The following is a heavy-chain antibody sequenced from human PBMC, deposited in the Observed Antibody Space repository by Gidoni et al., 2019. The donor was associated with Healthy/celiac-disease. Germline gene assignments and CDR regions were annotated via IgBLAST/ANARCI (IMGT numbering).Heavy chain of an antibody. D-gene: IGHD3-3*01. Sequence: EVQLLQSGGGLVQPGGSLRRSCAASGCTFSSYAMSWVRPAPGKGLEWVSAISGSGGSTYYADSVKGRFTISRDNSKNTLYLQMNSLRAEDTAVYYCAKDSRYDFWSGEDLFDPWGQGTLVTVSS. CDR1: GCTFSSYA. CDR3: AKDSRYDFWSGEDLFDP. V-gene: IGHV3-23*01. CDR2: ISGSGGST. J-gene: IGHJ5*02.